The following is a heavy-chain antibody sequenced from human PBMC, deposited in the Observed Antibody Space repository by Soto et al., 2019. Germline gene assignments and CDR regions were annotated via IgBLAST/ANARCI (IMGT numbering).Heavy chain of an antibody. D-gene: IGHD6-19*01. V-gene: IGHV1-69*02. Sequence: ASVKVSCKASGGTFSSYTISWARQAPGQGLEWMGRIIPILGIANYAQKFQGRVTITADKSTSTAYMELSSLRSEDTAVYYCARVYGAVAGPDYCYYYGMDVWGQGTTVTVSS. CDR1: GGTFSSYT. CDR2: IIPILGIA. CDR3: ARVYGAVAGPDYCYYYGMDV. J-gene: IGHJ6*02.